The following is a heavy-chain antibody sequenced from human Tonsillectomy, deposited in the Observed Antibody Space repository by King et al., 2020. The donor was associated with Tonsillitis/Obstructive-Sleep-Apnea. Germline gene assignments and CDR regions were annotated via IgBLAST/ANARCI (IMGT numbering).Heavy chain of an antibody. CDR3: AKDGRLRFFVWSLNLDV. CDR1: GFTFSSYA. Sequence: EVQLVESGGGLVQPGGSLRLSCAASGFTFSSYAMSWVRQAPGKGLEWGSTISGSVVSTYNADSVMGRFTISRDNSKNTLYPQMNSVNVEDTAVYYCAKDGRLRFFVWSLNLDVWGKPTTVTVSS. J-gene: IGHJ6*04. D-gene: IGHD3-3*01. V-gene: IGHV3-23*04. CDR2: ISGSVVST.